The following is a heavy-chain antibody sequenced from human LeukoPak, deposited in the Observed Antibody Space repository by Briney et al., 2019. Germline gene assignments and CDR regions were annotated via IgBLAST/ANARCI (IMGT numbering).Heavy chain of an antibody. Sequence: PGGSLRLSCAASGFTFSNAWMSWVRQAPGKGLEWVGRNKSKTDGGTTDYAAPVKGRFTISRDDSKNTLYLQMNSLKTEDTAVYYCTTEPYDPHGGNVFDYWGQGTLVTVSS. D-gene: IGHD1-1*01. J-gene: IGHJ4*02. V-gene: IGHV3-15*01. CDR2: NKSKTDGGTT. CDR3: TTEPYDPHGGNVFDY. CDR1: GFTFSNAW.